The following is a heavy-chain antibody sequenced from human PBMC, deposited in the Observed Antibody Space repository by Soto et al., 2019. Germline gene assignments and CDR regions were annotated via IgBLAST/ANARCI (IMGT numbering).Heavy chain of an antibody. CDR3: AGQLGSLFSSLFY. CDR2: IVVGSGNT. Sequence: GASVKVSCKASGFTFTSSAVQWVRQARGQRLEWMGWIVVGSGNTNYAQKFQERVTITRDMSTSTAYMELSSLRSEDTAVYYCAGQLGSLFSSLFYWGQGTLVTVSS. V-gene: IGHV1-58*01. CDR1: GFTFTSSA. J-gene: IGHJ4*02. D-gene: IGHD6-13*01.